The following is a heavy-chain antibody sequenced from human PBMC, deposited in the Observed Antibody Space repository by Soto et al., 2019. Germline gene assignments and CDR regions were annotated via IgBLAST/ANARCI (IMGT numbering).Heavy chain of an antibody. D-gene: IGHD6-19*01. J-gene: IGHJ4*02. CDR1: GFTFSDHY. Sequence: EVQLVESGGGLVQPGGSLRLSCAASGFTFSDHYMDWVRQAPGKGLEWVGRTRNKANSYTTEYAASVKGRFTISRDDSKNTLYLKMNSLKSEATAVYYCTRADYSSGWYVDYWGQGTLVTVSS. CDR2: TRNKANSYTT. V-gene: IGHV3-72*01. CDR3: TRADYSSGWYVDY.